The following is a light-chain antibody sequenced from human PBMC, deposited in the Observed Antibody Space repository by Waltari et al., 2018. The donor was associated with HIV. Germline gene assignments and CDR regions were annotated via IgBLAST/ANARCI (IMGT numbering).Light chain of an antibody. CDR2: EVN. CDR3: ISYRSTSTYV. CDR1: SSDVGGYNY. J-gene: IGLJ1*01. Sequence: QSALTQPASVSGSPGQSITIPCTGTSSDVGGYNYVSWYQQHPGKAPKLMIYEVNNRPSGVSNRFSGSKSGNTASLTISGLQAEDEADYYCISYRSTSTYVFGTGTKVTV. V-gene: IGLV2-14*01.